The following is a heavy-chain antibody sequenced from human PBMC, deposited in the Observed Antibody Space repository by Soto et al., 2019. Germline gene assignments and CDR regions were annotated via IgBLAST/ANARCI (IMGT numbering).Heavy chain of an antibody. Sequence: EVQLAEAGGGLVQWGGSLRLSCAASGFTFSDYWMNRVPQAPGKGVEWVGSIKYDGAEETYVDSVKGRFTISRDNPKNSVYLQMASLRAEDTAVYYCARDGVAPGLYFDHWGQGTPVTVSS. D-gene: IGHD3-10*01. CDR2: IKYDGAEE. J-gene: IGHJ4*02. CDR1: GFTFSDYW. CDR3: ARDGVAPGLYFDH. V-gene: IGHV3-7*05.